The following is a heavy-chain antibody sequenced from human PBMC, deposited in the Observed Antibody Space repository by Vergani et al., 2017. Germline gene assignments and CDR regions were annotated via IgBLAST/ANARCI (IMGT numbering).Heavy chain of an antibody. D-gene: IGHD2-15*01. V-gene: IGHV6-1*01. CDR3: AKGLSGEAPNDYYYYYYMDV. J-gene: IGHJ6*03. Sequence: QVQLQQSGPGLVKPSQTLSLTCAISGDSVSSNSAAWNWIRQSPSRGLEWLGRTYYRSKWYNDYAVSVKSRITINPDTSKNQFSLQLNSVTPEDTAVYYCAKGLSGEAPNDYYYYYYMDVWGKGTTVTVSS. CDR2: TYYRSKWYN. CDR1: GDSVSSNSAA.